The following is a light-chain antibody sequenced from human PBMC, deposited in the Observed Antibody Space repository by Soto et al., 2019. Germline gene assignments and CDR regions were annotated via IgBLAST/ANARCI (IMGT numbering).Light chain of an antibody. Sequence: DIQLTQSPSFVSESVGARVTITCRASQGISSYLAWYQQKPGKAPKLLIHTASTLHSGVPSRLSGSGSGTEFTLTISSLQPEDFATYYCQQFNSYPITFGQGTRLEI. CDR1: QGISSY. CDR2: TAS. CDR3: QQFNSYPIT. V-gene: IGKV1-9*01. J-gene: IGKJ5*01.